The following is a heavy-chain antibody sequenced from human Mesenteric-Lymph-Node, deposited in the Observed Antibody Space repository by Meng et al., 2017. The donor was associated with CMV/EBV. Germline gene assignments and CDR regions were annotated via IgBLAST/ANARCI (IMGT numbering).Heavy chain of an antibody. CDR2: IHYSGST. Sequence: TGSGGSITRGDYYWSWIRQNPGKGLEWIGYIHYSGSTYYNPSLASRVTISVDSSNNQFSLILSSVTAADTAVYYCASSSWSLYYFDNWGQG. CDR3: ASSSWSLYYFDN. D-gene: IGHD6-13*01. V-gene: IGHV4-31*03. CDR1: GGSITRGDYY. J-gene: IGHJ4*01.